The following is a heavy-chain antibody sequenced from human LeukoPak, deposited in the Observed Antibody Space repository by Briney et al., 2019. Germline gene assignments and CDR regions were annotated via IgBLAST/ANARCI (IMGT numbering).Heavy chain of an antibody. CDR2: INHSGST. J-gene: IGHJ6*03. CDR1: GGSFSGYY. V-gene: IGHV4-34*01. D-gene: IGHD1-7*01. CDR3: ARGRGELAGADYYYCYKDV. Sequence: SETLSLTCAVYGGSFSGYYWSWIRQPPGKGLEWIGEINHSGSTNYNPSLKSRVTISVDTSKNQFSLKLSSVTAADTAVYYCARGRGELAGADYYYCYKDVWGKWTTVTVSS.